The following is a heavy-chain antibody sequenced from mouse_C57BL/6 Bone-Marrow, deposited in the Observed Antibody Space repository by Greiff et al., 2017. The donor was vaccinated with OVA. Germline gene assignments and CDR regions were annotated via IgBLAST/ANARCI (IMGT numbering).Heavy chain of an antibody. Sequence: EVKVVESGGGLVKPGGSLKLSCAASGFTFSDYGMHWVRQAPEKGLEWVAYISSGSSTIYYADTVKGRFTISRDNAKNTLFLQMTSLRSEDTAMYYCARGYYGSSYGAMDYWGQGTSVTVSS. CDR1: GFTFSDYG. CDR2: ISSGSSTI. V-gene: IGHV5-17*01. D-gene: IGHD1-1*01. J-gene: IGHJ4*01. CDR3: ARGYYGSSYGAMDY.